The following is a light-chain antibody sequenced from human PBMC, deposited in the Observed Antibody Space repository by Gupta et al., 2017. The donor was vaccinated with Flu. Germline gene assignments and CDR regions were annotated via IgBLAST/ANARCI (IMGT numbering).Light chain of an antibody. CDR3: QQRRSWPAT. Sequence: ELVLTQSPATLSLSPGEGATLSCRASQSVTTYLAWYQQKPGQTPRVIIYDAFYRAPGIPSRFGGSGSGTDFNLTITTLEPEDCAVYYCQQRRSWPATFGQGTKVEIK. CDR2: DAF. V-gene: IGKV3-11*01. J-gene: IGKJ2*01. CDR1: QSVTTY.